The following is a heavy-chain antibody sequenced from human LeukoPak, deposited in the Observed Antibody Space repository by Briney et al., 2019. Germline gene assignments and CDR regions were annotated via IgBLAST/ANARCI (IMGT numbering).Heavy chain of an antibody. CDR2: IYHSGST. V-gene: IGHV4-38-2*02. CDR1: GYSISSGYY. J-gene: IGHJ4*02. CDR3: ARSLNDLWTTSFNY. Sequence: SETLSLTCTVSGYSISSGYYWGWIRQPPGKGLEWIGSIYHSGSTYYNPSLKRRVTISVDTSKNQFSLKLSSVTAADTAVYYCARSLNDLWTTSFNYWGQGTLVTVSS. D-gene: IGHD3-3*01.